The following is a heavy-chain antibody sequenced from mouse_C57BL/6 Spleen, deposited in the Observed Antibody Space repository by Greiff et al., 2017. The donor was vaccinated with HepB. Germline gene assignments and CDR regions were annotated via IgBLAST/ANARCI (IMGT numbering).Heavy chain of an antibody. V-gene: IGHV1-85*01. CDR1: GYTFTSYD. Sequence: VQLQQSGPELVKPGASVKLSCKASGYTFTSYDINWVKQRPGQGLEWIGWIYPRDGSTKYNEKFKGKATLTVDTSYSTAYMELHSLTSEDSAVYFCARLLITTVVAGNYFDYWGQGTTLTVSS. CDR3: ARLLITTVVAGNYFDY. CDR2: IYPRDGST. J-gene: IGHJ2*01. D-gene: IGHD1-1*01.